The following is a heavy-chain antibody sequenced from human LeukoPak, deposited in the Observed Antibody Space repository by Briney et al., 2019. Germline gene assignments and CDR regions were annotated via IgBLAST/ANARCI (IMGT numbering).Heavy chain of an antibody. CDR3: AREYRGAYTRAAGGFDY. V-gene: IGHV4-61*01. CDR2: IYYSGST. CDR1: GGSVSSGSYY. D-gene: IGHD3-16*01. Sequence: PSETLSVTCTVSGGSVSSGSYYWSWIRQPPGKGLEWIGYIYYSGSTNYNPSLKSRVTISVDTSKNQFSLKLSSVTAADTAVYYCAREYRGAYTRAAGGFDYWGQGTLVTVSS. J-gene: IGHJ4*02.